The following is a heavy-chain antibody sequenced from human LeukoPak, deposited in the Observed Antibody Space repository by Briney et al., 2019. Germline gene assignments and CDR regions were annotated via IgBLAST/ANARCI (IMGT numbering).Heavy chain of an antibody. V-gene: IGHV3-7*01. D-gene: IGHD1-26*01. CDR2: ITPLGTEK. J-gene: IGHJ4*02. CDR3: ARTGSGSYPVVYYFGY. Sequence: QSGGSLRLSCAASGFTFSSYWMSWVRQAPGKGLEWVANITPLGTEKYYVDPVKGRFTISRDNAKNSLYLQMNSLTAEDTAVYYCARTGSGSYPVVYYFGYWGQGTLVTVSS. CDR1: GFTFSSYW.